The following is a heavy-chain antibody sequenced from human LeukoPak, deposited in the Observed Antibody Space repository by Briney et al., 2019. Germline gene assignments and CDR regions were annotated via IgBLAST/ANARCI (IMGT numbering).Heavy chain of an antibody. CDR2: IIPIFGTA. D-gene: IGHD1-26*01. CDR1: GFTFSSYA. V-gene: IGHV1-69*01. Sequence: GGSLRLSCAASGFTFSSYAISWVRQAPGQGLEWMGGIIPIFGTANYAQKFQGRVTITADESTSTAYMELSSLRSEDTAVYYCARSGSYGRRYFDYWGQGTLVTVSS. CDR3: ARSGSYGRRYFDY. J-gene: IGHJ4*02.